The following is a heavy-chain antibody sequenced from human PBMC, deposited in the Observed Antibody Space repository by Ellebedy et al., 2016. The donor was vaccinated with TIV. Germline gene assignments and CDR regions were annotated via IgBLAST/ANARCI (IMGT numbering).Heavy chain of an antibody. D-gene: IGHD6-13*01. CDR1: GGSISSSSYY. J-gene: IGHJ6*02. Sequence: SETLSLTCTVSGGSISSSSYYWGWIRQPPGKGLEWIGSIYYSGSTYYNPSLKSRVTISVDTSKNQFSLKLSSVTAADTAVYYCARWSIAAADNYYYYGMDVWGQGTTVTVSS. V-gene: IGHV4-39*01. CDR3: ARWSIAAADNYYYYGMDV. CDR2: IYYSGST.